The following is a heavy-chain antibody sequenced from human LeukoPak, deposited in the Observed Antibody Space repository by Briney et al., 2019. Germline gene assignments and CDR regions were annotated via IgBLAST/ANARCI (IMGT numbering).Heavy chain of an antibody. CDR2: INPSGGST. Sequence: GASVKVSCKASGYTFTSYYMHWVRQAPGQGLEWMGIINPSGGSTSYAQKFQGRVTMTRDMSTSTVYMELSRLRSDDTAVYYCARGVWYYYDSSGFEYFQHWGQGTLVTVSS. D-gene: IGHD3-22*01. V-gene: IGHV1-46*01. J-gene: IGHJ1*01. CDR3: ARGVWYYYDSSGFEYFQH. CDR1: GYTFTSYY.